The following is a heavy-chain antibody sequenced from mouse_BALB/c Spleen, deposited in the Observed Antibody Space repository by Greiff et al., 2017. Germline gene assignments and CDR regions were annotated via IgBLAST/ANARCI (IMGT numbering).Heavy chain of an antibody. J-gene: IGHJ2*01. CDR1: GYSITSDYA. Sequence: EVMLVESGPGLVKPSQSLSLTCTVTGYSITSDYAWNWIRQFPGNKLEWMGYISYSGSTSYNPSLKSRISITRDTSKNQFFLQLNSVTTEDTATYYCARCQGATVEGYFDYWGQGTTLTVSS. CDR3: ARCQGATVEGYFDY. V-gene: IGHV3-2*02. D-gene: IGHD1-1*01. CDR2: ISYSGST.